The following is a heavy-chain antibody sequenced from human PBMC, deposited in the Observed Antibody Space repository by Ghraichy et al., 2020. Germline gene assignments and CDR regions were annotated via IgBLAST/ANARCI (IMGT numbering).Heavy chain of an antibody. CDR3: ASNTADTAMVTPFDY. J-gene: IGHJ4*02. V-gene: IGHV1-18*04. D-gene: IGHD5-18*01. Sequence: ASVKVSCKASGYTFTSYGISWVRQAPGQGLEWMGWISAYNGNTNYAQKLQGRVTMTTDTSTSTAYMELRSLRSDDTAVYYCASNTADTAMVTPFDYWGQGTLVTVSS. CDR1: GYTFTSYG. CDR2: ISAYNGNT.